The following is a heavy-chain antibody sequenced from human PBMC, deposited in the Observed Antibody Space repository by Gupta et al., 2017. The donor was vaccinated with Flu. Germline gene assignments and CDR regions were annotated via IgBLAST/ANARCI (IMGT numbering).Heavy chain of an antibody. CDR2: IWYDGSNK. CDR1: GFTFSSYG. Sequence: VQLVESGGGVVQPGRSLRLSCAASGFTFSSYGMHWVRQAPGKGLEWVAVIWYDGSNKYYADSGKGRFTISRDNSKNTRYLQMNRLREEDEAVYYCASSTCDSRGWYLHFGYWVQGTLV. V-gene: IGHV3-33*01. J-gene: IGHJ4*02. CDR3: ASSTCDSRGWYLHFGY. D-gene: IGHD6-19*01.